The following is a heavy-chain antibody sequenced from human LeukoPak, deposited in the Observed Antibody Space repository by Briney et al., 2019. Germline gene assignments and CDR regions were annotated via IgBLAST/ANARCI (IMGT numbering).Heavy chain of an antibody. CDR1: GFTFSSYE. CDR2: ISSSGSTI. CDR3: ARASSSWYGYYYYGMDV. J-gene: IGHJ6*02. Sequence: GGSPRLSCAASGFTFSSYEMNWVRQAPGKGLEWVSYISSSGSTIYYADSVKGRFTISRDNAKNSLYLQMNSLRAEDTAVYYCARASSSWYGYYYYGMDVWGQGTTVTVSS. D-gene: IGHD6-13*01. V-gene: IGHV3-48*03.